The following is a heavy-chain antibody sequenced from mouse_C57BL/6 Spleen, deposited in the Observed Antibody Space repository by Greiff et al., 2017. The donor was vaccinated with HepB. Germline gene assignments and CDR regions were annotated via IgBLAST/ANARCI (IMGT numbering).Heavy chain of an antibody. D-gene: IGHD1-1*01. V-gene: IGHV3-1*01. CDR2: ISYSGST. CDR1: GYSITSGYD. Sequence: DVKLQESGPGMVKPSQSLSLTCTVTGYSITSGYDWHWIRHFPGNKLEWMGYISYSGSTNYNPSLKSRISITHDTSKNHFFLKLNSVTTEDTATYYCARGNYGSSLDYWGQGTTLTVSS. J-gene: IGHJ2*01. CDR3: ARGNYGSSLDY.